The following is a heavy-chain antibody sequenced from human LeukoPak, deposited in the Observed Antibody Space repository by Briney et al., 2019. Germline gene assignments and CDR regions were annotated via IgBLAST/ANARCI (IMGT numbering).Heavy chain of an antibody. CDR3: ACRDLTSTWSFP. D-gene: IGHD6-13*01. J-gene: IGHJ5*02. Sequence: GESLKISCQGFGYSFASYWIGWVRQMPGKGMEWMGVIYPGDSRIRYNPSFQGQVTISVDKSISTAYLQWVSLKASDTAMYYCACRDLTSTWSFPWGQGTLVTVSS. CDR1: GYSFASYW. V-gene: IGHV5-51*01. CDR2: IYPGDSRI.